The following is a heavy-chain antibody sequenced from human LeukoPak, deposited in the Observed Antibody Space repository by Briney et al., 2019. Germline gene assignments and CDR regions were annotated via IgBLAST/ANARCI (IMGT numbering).Heavy chain of an antibody. V-gene: IGHV1-69*06. CDR2: IIPIFGTA. D-gene: IGHD5-12*01. Sequence: SVKVSCKASGGTFSSYAISWVRQAPGQGLEWMGGIIPIFGTANYAQKFQGRVTITADKSTSTAYMELSSLRSEDTAVYYCARAPSGYSGYPPRAPYYYFDYWGQGTLVTVSS. CDR3: ARAPSGYSGYPPRAPYYYFDY. J-gene: IGHJ4*02. CDR1: GGTFSSYA.